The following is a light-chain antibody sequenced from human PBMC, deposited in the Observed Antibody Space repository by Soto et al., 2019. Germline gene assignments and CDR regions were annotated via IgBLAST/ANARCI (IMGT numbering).Light chain of an antibody. CDR1: QAIGTY. CDR2: AAS. J-gene: IGKJ4*01. CDR3: QQSYNTPLT. Sequence: DIQMTQSPSSLSASVGDRVSITCRASQAIGTYLNWYRQKPGKAPKFLIYAASSLQSGVPSRFSGSGSGTDFTLTISSLQPEDFATYYCQQSYNTPLTFGGGTKVEIK. V-gene: IGKV1-39*01.